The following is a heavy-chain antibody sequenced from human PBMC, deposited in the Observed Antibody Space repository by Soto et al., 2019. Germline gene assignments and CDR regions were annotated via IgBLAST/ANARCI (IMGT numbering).Heavy chain of an antibody. D-gene: IGHD3-22*01. J-gene: IGHJ4*02. V-gene: IGHV3-30*18. CDR1: GFTFSSYG. CDR3: AKNDYYDSSGLLDY. CDR2: ISYDGSNK. Sequence: SGGSLRLSCAASGFTFSSYGMHWVRQAPGKGLEWVAVISYDGSNKYYADSVKGRFTISRDNSRNTLYLQMNSLRAEDTAVYYCAKNDYYDSSGLLDYWGQGTLVTVSS.